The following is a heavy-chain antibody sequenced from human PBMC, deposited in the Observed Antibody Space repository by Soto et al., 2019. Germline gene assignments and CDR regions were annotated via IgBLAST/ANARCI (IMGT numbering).Heavy chain of an antibody. CDR3: ARDKGAAPFLRLYYYYYGMDV. V-gene: IGHV3-30-3*01. J-gene: IGHJ6*02. D-gene: IGHD6-6*01. CDR1: GFTFSSYA. CDR2: ISYDGSNK. Sequence: PGGSLRLSCAASGFTFSSYAMHWVRQAPGKGLEWVAVISYDGSNKYYADSVKGRFTISRDNSKNTLYLQMNSLRVEDTAVYYCARDKGAAPFLRLYYYYYGMDVWGQGTTVTVSS.